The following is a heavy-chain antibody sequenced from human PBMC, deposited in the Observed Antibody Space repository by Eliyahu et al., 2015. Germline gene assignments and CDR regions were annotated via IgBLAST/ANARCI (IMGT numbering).Heavy chain of an antibody. CDR1: GGSFSGYY. J-gene: IGHJ4*02. Sequence: QVQLQQWGAGLLKPSETLSLTCAVYGGSFSGYYWSWIRQPPGKGLEWIGEINHSGSTNYNPSLKSRVTISVDTSKNQFSLKLSSVTAADTAVYYCAREPSQDYYGSGSYSDYWGQGTLVTVSS. CDR2: INHSGST. CDR3: AREPSQDYYGSGSYSDY. D-gene: IGHD3-10*01. V-gene: IGHV4-34*01.